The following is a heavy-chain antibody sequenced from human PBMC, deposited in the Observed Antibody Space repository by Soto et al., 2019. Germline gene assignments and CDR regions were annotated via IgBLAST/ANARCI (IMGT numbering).Heavy chain of an antibody. J-gene: IGHJ4*02. D-gene: IGHD5-18*01. CDR3: ASVGTAMVDYFDY. Sequence: SVKVSCKASGGTFSSYAISWVRQAPGQGLEWMGGIIPIFGTANYAQKFQGRVTITADESTSTAYMELGSLRSEDTAVYYCASVGTAMVDYFDYWGQGTLVTVSS. V-gene: IGHV1-69*13. CDR1: GGTFSSYA. CDR2: IIPIFGTA.